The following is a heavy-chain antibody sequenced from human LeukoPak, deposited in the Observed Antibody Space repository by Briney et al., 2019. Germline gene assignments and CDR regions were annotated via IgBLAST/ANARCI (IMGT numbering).Heavy chain of an antibody. CDR3: AKDSEPAAMWPQDWFDP. CDR1: GFTFSSYA. D-gene: IGHD2-2*01. Sequence: PGGSLRLSCAASGFTFSSYAMSWVRQAPGKGLEWVSAISGSGGSTYYADSVKGRFTISRDNSKNTLYLQMNSLRAEDTAVYYCAKDSEPAAMWPQDWFDPWGQGTLVTVSS. CDR2: ISGSGGST. J-gene: IGHJ5*02. V-gene: IGHV3-23*01.